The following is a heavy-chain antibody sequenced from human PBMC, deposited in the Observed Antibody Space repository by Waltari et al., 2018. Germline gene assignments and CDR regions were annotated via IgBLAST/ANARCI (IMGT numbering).Heavy chain of an antibody. Sequence: EVQLVESGGGLVQPGGSLRLSCAASGFTFRSYSMHWVRQAPGKGLEWVSYISSSSSTIYYADSVKGRCTISRDNAKNSLYLQMNSLRAEDTAVYYCARAAVAGKLNWFDPWGQGTLVTVSS. CDR3: ARAAVAGKLNWFDP. V-gene: IGHV3-48*01. J-gene: IGHJ5*02. D-gene: IGHD6-19*01. CDR2: ISSSSSTI. CDR1: GFTFRSYS.